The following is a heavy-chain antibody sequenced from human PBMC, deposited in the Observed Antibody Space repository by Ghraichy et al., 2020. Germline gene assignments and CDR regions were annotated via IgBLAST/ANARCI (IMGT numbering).Heavy chain of an antibody. V-gene: IGHV3-23*01. D-gene: IGHD3-22*01. CDR2: ISGGGDST. Sequence: LSLTCAASGFTFTRYAMSWVRQAPGKGLEWVSAISGGGDSTNYADSVKGRFTISRDNSRNTLYLGMNSLRVEDTATYYCAKKKDSSGYFNEWGQGTLVTVSS. CDR1: GFTFTRYA. J-gene: IGHJ4*02. CDR3: AKKKDSSGYFNE.